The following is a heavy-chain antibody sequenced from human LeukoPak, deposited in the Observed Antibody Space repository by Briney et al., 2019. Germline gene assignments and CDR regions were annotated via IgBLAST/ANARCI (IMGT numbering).Heavy chain of an antibody. Sequence: SETLSLTCTVSGGSISSSSYYWGWIRQPPGKGLEWIGSIFYSGSTYYNPSLKSRVTISVDTSKNQFSLKLSSVTAADTAVYYCARGQWELPVDYWGQGTLVTVSS. J-gene: IGHJ4*02. CDR3: ARGQWELPVDY. CDR1: GGSISSSSYY. V-gene: IGHV4-39*07. CDR2: IFYSGST. D-gene: IGHD1-26*01.